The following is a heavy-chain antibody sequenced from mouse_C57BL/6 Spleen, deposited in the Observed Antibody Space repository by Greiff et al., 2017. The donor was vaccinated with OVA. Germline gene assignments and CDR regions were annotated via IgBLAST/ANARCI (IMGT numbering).Heavy chain of an antibody. Sequence: VHLVESGPGLVQPSQSLSITCTVSGFSLTSYGVHWVRQSPGKGLEWLGVIWSGGSTDYNAAFISRLSISKDNSKSQVFFKMNSLQADDTAIYYCARNRGGYYPYAMDYWGQGTSVTVSS. CDR2: IWSGGST. V-gene: IGHV2-2*01. J-gene: IGHJ4*01. CDR3: ARNRGGYYPYAMDY. CDR1: GFSLTSYG. D-gene: IGHD2-3*01.